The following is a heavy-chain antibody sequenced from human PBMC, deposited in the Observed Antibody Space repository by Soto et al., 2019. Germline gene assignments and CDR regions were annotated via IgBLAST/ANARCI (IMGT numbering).Heavy chain of an antibody. D-gene: IGHD3-9*01. Sequence: SQALSLTCTVSVGSSNNYYWNWIREAPGKGLEWIGYIYFIGSTSYNPSLMGRVTLSVDTSKNELSLKLTSVTAADTAVYYCAGEDTLTPTGFDFWGPGTLVTVS. CDR3: AGEDTLTPTGFDF. V-gene: IGHV4-59*01. CDR2: IYFIGST. CDR1: VGSSNNYY. J-gene: IGHJ4*02.